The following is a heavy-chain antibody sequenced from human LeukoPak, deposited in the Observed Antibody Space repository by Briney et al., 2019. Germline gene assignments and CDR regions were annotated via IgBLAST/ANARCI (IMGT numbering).Heavy chain of an antibody. J-gene: IGHJ4*02. CDR1: GGTFSSYA. Sequence: SVKVSCKASGGTFSSYAISWVRQAPGQGREWMGGIIPIFGTANYAQKFQGRVTITADKSTSTDSMELSSLRSEDTAVYYCARERDTMVRGETRPYFDYWGQETLVTVSS. V-gene: IGHV1-69*06. CDR3: ARERDTMVRGETRPYFDY. D-gene: IGHD3-10*01. CDR2: IIPIFGTA.